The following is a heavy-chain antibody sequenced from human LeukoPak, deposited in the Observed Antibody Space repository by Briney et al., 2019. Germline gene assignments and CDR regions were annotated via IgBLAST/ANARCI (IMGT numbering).Heavy chain of an antibody. CDR1: GGTFSSYA. D-gene: IGHD1-14*01. Sequence: ASVKVSCKASGGTFSSYAISWVRQAPGQGPEWMGGIIPIFGTANYAQKFQGRVTITTDESTSTAYMELSSLRSEDTAVYYCARTGPYDAFDIWGQGTMVTVSS. J-gene: IGHJ3*02. V-gene: IGHV1-69*05. CDR3: ARTGPYDAFDI. CDR2: IIPIFGTA.